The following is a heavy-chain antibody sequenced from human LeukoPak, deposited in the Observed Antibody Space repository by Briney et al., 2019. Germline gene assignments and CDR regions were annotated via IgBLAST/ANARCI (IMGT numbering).Heavy chain of an antibody. CDR1: GGTFSSYA. D-gene: IGHD6-13*01. Sequence: ASVKVSCKASGGTFSSYAISWVRQAPGQGLEWMGRIIPILGIANYAQKFQGRVTITADKSTSTAYMELSSLRSEDTAVYYCATYVPAAGTQGDYYYGMDVWGQGTTVTVSS. J-gene: IGHJ6*02. V-gene: IGHV1-69*04. CDR3: ATYVPAAGTQGDYYYGMDV. CDR2: IIPILGIA.